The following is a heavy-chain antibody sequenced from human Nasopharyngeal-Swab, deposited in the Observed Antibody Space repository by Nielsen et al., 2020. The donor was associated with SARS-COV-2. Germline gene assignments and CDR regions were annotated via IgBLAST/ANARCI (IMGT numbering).Heavy chain of an antibody. J-gene: IGHJ2*01. CDR1: GFTFSGYT. V-gene: IGHV3-21*01. CDR2: ISSTTPYI. Sequence: GESLKISCVASGFTFSGYTMNWVRQAPGKGLEWISSISSTTPYIYYADSVKGRFTISRDNAKNSLYLQMNFLRVEDTAMYYCARVGQRSHWYFDLWGRGTLVTVSS. CDR3: ARVGQRSHWYFDL.